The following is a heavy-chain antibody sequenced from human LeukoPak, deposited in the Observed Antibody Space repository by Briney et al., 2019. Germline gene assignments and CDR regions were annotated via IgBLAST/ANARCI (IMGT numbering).Heavy chain of an antibody. CDR1: GFTFSSYW. Sequence: GGSLRLSCAASGFTFSSYWMHWVRQAPGKGLVWVSRINSDGSSTSYADSAKGRFTISRDNAKNTLYLQMNSLRAEDTAVYYCAKGGDYSNTFDYWGQGTLVTVSS. D-gene: IGHD4-11*01. J-gene: IGHJ4*02. CDR3: AKGGDYSNTFDY. V-gene: IGHV3-74*01. CDR2: INSDGSST.